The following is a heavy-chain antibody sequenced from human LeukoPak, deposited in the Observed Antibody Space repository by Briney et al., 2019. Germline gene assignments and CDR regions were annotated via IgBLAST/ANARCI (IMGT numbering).Heavy chain of an antibody. V-gene: IGHV4-30-2*01. CDR3: ASRYCSSTSCYIDY. D-gene: IGHD2-2*02. Sequence: PSETLSLTCTVSGGSISSGGYSWSWIRQPPGKGLEWIGYIYHSGSTYYNPSLKSRVTISVDRSKNQFSLKLSSVTAADTAVYYCASRYCSSTSCYIDYWGQGTLVTVSS. CDR2: IYHSGST. CDR1: GGSISSGGYS. J-gene: IGHJ4*02.